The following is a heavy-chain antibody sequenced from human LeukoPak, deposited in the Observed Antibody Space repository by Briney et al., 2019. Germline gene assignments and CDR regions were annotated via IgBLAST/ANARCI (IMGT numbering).Heavy chain of an antibody. D-gene: IGHD3-10*01. Sequence: GRSLRLSCAASGFTFSSYGMHWFRQAPGKGLEWVAVISYDGSNKYYADSVKGRFTISRDNSKNTLYLQMNSLRAEDTAVYYCAKASGSGSYYRFGPNFDYWGQGTLVTVSS. J-gene: IGHJ4*02. CDR3: AKASGSGSYYRFGPNFDY. CDR1: GFTFSSYG. CDR2: ISYDGSNK. V-gene: IGHV3-30*18.